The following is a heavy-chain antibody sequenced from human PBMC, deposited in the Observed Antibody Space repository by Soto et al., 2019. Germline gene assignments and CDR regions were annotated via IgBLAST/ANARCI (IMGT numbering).Heavy chain of an antibody. CDR1: GGSISSSSYY. D-gene: IGHD1-7*01. CDR2: IYYSGST. CDR3: ARRPGNYAIDYYMDV. Sequence: QLQLQESGPGLVKPSETLSLTCTVSGGSISSSSYYWGWIRQPPGKVLEWIGSIYYSGSTYYNPSLKSRVTISVDTSKNQFSLKLSSVTAADTAVYYCARRPGNYAIDYYMDVWGKGTTVTVSS. J-gene: IGHJ6*03. V-gene: IGHV4-39*01.